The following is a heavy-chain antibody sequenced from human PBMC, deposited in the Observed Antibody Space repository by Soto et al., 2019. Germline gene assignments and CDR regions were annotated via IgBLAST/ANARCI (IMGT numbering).Heavy chain of an antibody. J-gene: IGHJ4*02. CDR1: GGSISSGGYY. CDR2: IYYSGTT. Sequence: SETLSLTCTVSGGSISSGGYYWNWIRQHPGKGLEWIGYIYYSGTTYYNPSLKSRVTISVDTSKNQFSLRLTSVTVADTAVYYCARSVRLGDLSFRYWSQGTLVTVSS. D-gene: IGHD3-16*02. V-gene: IGHV4-31*03. CDR3: ARSVRLGDLSFRY.